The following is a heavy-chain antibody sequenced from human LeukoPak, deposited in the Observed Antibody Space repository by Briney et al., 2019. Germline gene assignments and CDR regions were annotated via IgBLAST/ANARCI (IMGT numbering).Heavy chain of an antibody. CDR3: ARTYIYCSSTSCYAHYFDY. CDR2: INPNSGGT. CDR1: GYTFTGYY. D-gene: IGHD2-2*01. J-gene: IGHJ4*02. Sequence: GASVKVSCKASGYTFTGYYMHWVRQAPGQGLEWMGWINPNSGGTNYAQKFQGRVTMTRDTSISTAYMELSRLRSDDTAVYYCARTYIYCSSTSCYAHYFDYWGQGTLVTVSS. V-gene: IGHV1-2*02.